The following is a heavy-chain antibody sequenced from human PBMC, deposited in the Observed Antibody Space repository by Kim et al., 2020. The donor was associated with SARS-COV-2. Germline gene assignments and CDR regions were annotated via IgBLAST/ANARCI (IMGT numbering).Heavy chain of an antibody. CDR1: GGSISSGGYY. Sequence: SETLSLTCTVSGGSISSGGYYWSWIRQHPGKGLEWIGYIYYSGSTYYNPSLKSRVTISVDTSKNQFSLKLSSVTAADTAVYYCARVPAYYYDNSGYLLGYFDYWGQGTLVTVSS. V-gene: IGHV4-31*03. CDR2: IYYSGST. CDR3: ARVPAYYYDNSGYLLGYFDY. J-gene: IGHJ4*02. D-gene: IGHD3-22*01.